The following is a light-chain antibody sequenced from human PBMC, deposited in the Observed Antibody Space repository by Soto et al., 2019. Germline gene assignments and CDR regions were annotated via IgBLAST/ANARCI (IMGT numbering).Light chain of an antibody. CDR2: AAS. CDR1: QAIYNY. J-gene: IGKJ4*01. Sequence: DIQMTQSPSSLSASVGDRVAITCRASQAIYNYLAWYQQKPGKVPTLLISAASTLQSGVPSRFSGSGSGTDFTLTISSLQPEDVATYYCQKFSAVPTFGGGTKVEI. CDR3: QKFSAVPT. V-gene: IGKV1-27*01.